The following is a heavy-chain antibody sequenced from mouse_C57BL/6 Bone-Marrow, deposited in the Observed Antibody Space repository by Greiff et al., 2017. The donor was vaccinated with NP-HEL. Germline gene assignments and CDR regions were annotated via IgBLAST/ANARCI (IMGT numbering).Heavy chain of an antibody. Sequence: VQLPQSGAELARPGASVKLSCKASGYTFTSYGISWVKQRTGQGLEWIGEIYPRSGNTYYNEKFKGKATLTADKSSSTAYMELRSLTSEDSAVYFCCLSSYYAMDYWGQGTSVTVSS. CDR2: IYPRSGNT. CDR1: GYTFTSYG. CDR3: CLSSYYAMDY. V-gene: IGHV1-81*01. J-gene: IGHJ4*01. D-gene: IGHD1-1*01.